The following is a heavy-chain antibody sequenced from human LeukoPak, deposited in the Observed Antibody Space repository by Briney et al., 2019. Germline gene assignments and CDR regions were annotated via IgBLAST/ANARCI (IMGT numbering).Heavy chain of an antibody. D-gene: IGHD5-12*01. CDR3: ARDGYSGYDRSFDP. Sequence: KPSETLSLTCTISGGSISSHYWSWIRQPPGKGLEWIGYIYYSGSTNYNPSLKSRVTISVDTSKNQFSLKLSSVTAADTAVYYCARDGYSGYDRSFDPWGQGTLVTVSS. V-gene: IGHV4-59*11. CDR2: IYYSGST. J-gene: IGHJ5*02. CDR1: GGSISSHY.